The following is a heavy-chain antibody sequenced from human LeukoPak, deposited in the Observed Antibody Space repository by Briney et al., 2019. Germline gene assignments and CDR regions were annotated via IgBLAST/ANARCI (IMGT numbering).Heavy chain of an antibody. CDR1: GGSFSGYY. V-gene: IGHV4-34*01. CDR3: ARAPLALIVFDI. Sequence: SETLSLTCAVYGGSFSGYYWSWIRQPPGKGLEWIGEINHSGSTNYSPSLKSRLTISVDTSKNQFSLKLSSVTAADTAMYYCARAPLALIVFDIWGQGTMVTVSS. CDR2: INHSGST. J-gene: IGHJ3*02. D-gene: IGHD2-21*01.